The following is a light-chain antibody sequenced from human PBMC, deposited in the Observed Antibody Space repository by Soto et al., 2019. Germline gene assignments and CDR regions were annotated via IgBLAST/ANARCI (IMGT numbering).Light chain of an antibody. CDR3: QSYDSTLSGYV. J-gene: IGLJ1*01. CDR1: RSNIGAGYG. V-gene: IGLV1-40*01. Sequence: QSVLTQPPSVSGAPGQRVTISCTGSRSNIGAGYGVHWYQQLPGTAPKLLIYGNSNRPSGVPDRFSVSKSGTSASLPITGLQADDEADYYCQSYDSTLSGYVFGTGTKVTVL. CDR2: GNS.